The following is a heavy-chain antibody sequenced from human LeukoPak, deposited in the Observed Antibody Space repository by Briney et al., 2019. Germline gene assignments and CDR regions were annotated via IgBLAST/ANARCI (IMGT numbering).Heavy chain of an antibody. CDR3: ARGYSSSWSVAFDI. CDR2: ISAYNGNT. J-gene: IGHJ3*02. Sequence: GASVKVSCKASGYTFTSYGISWVRQAPGQGLEWMGWISAYNGNTNYAQKLQGRVTMTTDTFTSTAYMELRSLRSDDTAVYYCARGYSSSWSVAFDIWGQGTMVTVSS. CDR1: GYTFTSYG. V-gene: IGHV1-18*01. D-gene: IGHD6-13*01.